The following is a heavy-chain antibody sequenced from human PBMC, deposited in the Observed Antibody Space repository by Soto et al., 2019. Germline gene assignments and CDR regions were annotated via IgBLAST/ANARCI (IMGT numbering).Heavy chain of an antibody. CDR1: GGTFGSHG. J-gene: IGHJ4*02. D-gene: IGHD5-18*01. Sequence: VTVSCKASGGTFGSHGIAWVRQAPGQGLEWMGGFIAMLGTPTYAKKVQGRATITADESLTSSYLELRSLRSEDTAVYFCARGAMANFDYWGQGTVVTVSS. V-gene: IGHV1-69*13. CDR2: FIAMLGTP. CDR3: ARGAMANFDY.